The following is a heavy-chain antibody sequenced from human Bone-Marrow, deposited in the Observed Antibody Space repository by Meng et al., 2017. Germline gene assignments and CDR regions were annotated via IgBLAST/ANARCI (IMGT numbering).Heavy chain of an antibody. V-gene: IGHV1-2*06. CDR1: GYTFTGYY. J-gene: IGHJ4*02. CDR2: INPNSGGT. Sequence: QVQVVQSGAEVKKPGASVKVSCKASGYTFTGYYMHWVRQAPGQGLEWMGRINPNSGGTNYAQKFQGRVTMTRDTSISTAYMELSRLRSDDTAVYYCARDPDVDTARDDYWGQGTLVTVSS. D-gene: IGHD5-18*01. CDR3: ARDPDVDTARDDY.